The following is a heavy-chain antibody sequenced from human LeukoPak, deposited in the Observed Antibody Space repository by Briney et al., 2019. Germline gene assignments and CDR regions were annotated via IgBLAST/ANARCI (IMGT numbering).Heavy chain of an antibody. CDR2: IYYSGST. J-gene: IGHJ4*02. D-gene: IGHD6-19*01. CDR3: AAYSSGWVGGSFDY. V-gene: IGHV4-39*01. Sequence: SETLSLTCTVSGGSISGSSYYWGWIRQPPGKGLEWIGSIYYSGSTYYNPSLKSRVTISVDTSTNQFSLKLSSVTAADTAVYYCAAYSSGWVGGSFDYWGQGTLVTVSS. CDR1: GGSISGSSYY.